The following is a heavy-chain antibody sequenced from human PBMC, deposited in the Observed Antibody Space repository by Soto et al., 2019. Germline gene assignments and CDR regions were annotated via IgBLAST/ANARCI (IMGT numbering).Heavy chain of an antibody. CDR2: ISAFNGNT. J-gene: IGHJ6*04. CDR3: ARGGIGGRDA. CDR1: DYTFTSFG. Sequence: QVQLVQSGAQVRKPGASVKVSCKASDYTFTSFGINWVRQAPGQGLEWMGWISAFNGNTNYAQKVQGRVTMTTDTPTNTAERGVRGGRPDDPAVFFCARGGIGGRDARGKGPTVTAPS. D-gene: IGHD3-16*01. V-gene: IGHV1-18*01.